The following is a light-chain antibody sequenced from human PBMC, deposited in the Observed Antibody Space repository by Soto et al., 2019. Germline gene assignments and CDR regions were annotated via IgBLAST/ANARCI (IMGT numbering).Light chain of an antibody. CDR3: QQYYSTPYT. CDR1: QSVLYSSNNKNY. V-gene: IGKV4-1*01. Sequence: DIVMTQSPDSLAVSLGERATINCKSSQSVLYSSNNKNYLAWYQQKPGQPPKLLIYWASTRESGVPDRFSGSGSDADFTLTISSLQAEDVEVYYCQQYYSTPYTFGQGTKLEIK. J-gene: IGKJ2*01. CDR2: WAS.